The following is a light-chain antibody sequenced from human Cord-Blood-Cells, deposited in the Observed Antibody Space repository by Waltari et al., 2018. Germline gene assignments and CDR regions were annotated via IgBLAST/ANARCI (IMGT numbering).Light chain of an antibody. J-gene: IGKJ2*01. CDR1: QSVSSY. V-gene: IGKV3-11*01. CDR2: DAS. CDR3: KPLSNSPAYT. Sequence: EIVLTQSPATLSLSPGERATLPCRASQSVSSYLASYQQKPSQAPRLLIYDASNQATGIPARFSGSGSGTDFTLTISRLEPEKFAVYYCKPLSNSPAYTFGPGTKLEIK.